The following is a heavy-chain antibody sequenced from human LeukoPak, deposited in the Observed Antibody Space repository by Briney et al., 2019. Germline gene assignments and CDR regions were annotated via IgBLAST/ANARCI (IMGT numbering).Heavy chain of an antibody. V-gene: IGHV4-39*07. Sequence: SETLSLTCTVPGDSISSSSYYWGWIRQPPGKGLEWIGSIYYSGSTSYNPSLKSRVTISLDTSKNQFSLKLSSVTAADTAVYYCAREGSGGRDYWGQGTLVTVSS. CDR1: GDSISSSSYY. D-gene: IGHD1-26*01. CDR3: AREGSGGRDY. CDR2: IYYSGST. J-gene: IGHJ4*02.